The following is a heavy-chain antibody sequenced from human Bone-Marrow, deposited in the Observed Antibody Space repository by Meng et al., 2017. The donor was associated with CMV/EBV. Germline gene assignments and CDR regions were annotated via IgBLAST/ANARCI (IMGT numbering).Heavy chain of an antibody. CDR3: ARVPGGDWNFPQPD. Sequence: SVKVSCKASGGTFSSYTISWVRQAPGQGLEWVGRIIPILGRANYAQKFQGRVTITADKSTSTAYMELSSLRSEDTAVYYCARVPGGDWNFPQPDWGQGTLVTVSS. CDR2: IIPILGRA. V-gene: IGHV1-69*08. CDR1: GGTFSSYT. D-gene: IGHD1-7*01. J-gene: IGHJ4*02.